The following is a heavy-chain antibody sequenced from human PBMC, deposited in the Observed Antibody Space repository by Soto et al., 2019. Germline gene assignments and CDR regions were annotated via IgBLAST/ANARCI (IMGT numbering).Heavy chain of an antibody. CDR3: AKDRTPDGVWDLDY. CDR2: LYGSGAGET. Sequence: EVHLFESGGGLAQPGGSLRVSCGASGFTFGSYTMSWVRQSPGKALEWVSALYGSGAGETFYAESVKGRFIISRDDSRNTLDLQMNNLRAEDSALYYCAKDRTPDGVWDLDYWGQGTPVTVSS. V-gene: IGHV3-23*01. D-gene: IGHD4-17*01. J-gene: IGHJ4*02. CDR1: GFTFGSYT.